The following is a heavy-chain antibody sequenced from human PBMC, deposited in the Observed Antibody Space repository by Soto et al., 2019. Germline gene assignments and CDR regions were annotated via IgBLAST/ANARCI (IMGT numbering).Heavy chain of an antibody. V-gene: IGHV3-30-3*01. D-gene: IGHD4-4*01. CDR2: ISYDGSNK. CDR3: ANSNFVWYYFDY. CDR1: GFTFSGFA. Sequence: ESVGGVVQPGRSLRLSCAASGFTFSGFALHWVRQAPGKGLEWVSVISYDGSNKYYADSVKGRFTITRDNSKNTLYLQVNSLRVEDTAVYYCANSNFVWYYFDYWGQGTLVTVSS. J-gene: IGHJ4*02.